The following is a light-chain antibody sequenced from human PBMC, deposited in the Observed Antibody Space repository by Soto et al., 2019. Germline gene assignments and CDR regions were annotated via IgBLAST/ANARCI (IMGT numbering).Light chain of an antibody. CDR3: QQYNNWPRT. V-gene: IGKV3-15*01. J-gene: IGKJ1*01. Sequence: EIVMTQSPATLSVSPGERATLFCRASQSGSSNLAWYQQKPGQAPRLLIYGASTRATGIPARFTGSGSGTEFTLTISSLQSEDFAVYYCQQYNNWPRTFGQGTKVDIK. CDR2: GAS. CDR1: QSGSSN.